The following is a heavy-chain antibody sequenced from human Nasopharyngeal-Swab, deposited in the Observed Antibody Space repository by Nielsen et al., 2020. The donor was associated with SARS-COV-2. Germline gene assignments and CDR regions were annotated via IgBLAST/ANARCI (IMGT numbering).Heavy chain of an antibody. V-gene: IGHV4-4*07. CDR3: ARVITMVRGVIIRHYGMDV. CDR1: GGSISSYY. D-gene: IGHD3-10*01. J-gene: IGHJ6*02. CDR2: IYTSGST. Sequence: SETLSLTCTFSGGSISSYYWSWIRQPAGKGLEWIGRIYTSGSTNYNPSLKSRVTMSVDTSKNQFSLKLSSVTAADTAVYYCARVITMVRGVIIRHYGMDVWGQGTTVTVSS.